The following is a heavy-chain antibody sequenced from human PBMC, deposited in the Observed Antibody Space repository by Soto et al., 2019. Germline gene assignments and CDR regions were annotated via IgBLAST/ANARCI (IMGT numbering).Heavy chain of an antibody. CDR2: IYHSGST. D-gene: IGHD5-12*01. CDR1: GGSISSSNW. V-gene: IGHV4-4*02. CDR3: ASLSTIMFNVDIVANYGLDSYYFDY. Sequence: QVQLQESGPGLVKPSGTLSLTCAVSGGSISSSNWWSWVRQPPGKGLEWIGEIYHSGSTNYNPSPKRSVTISVDQSKKQVALKLSSVAAADTAVYYCASLSTIMFNVDIVANYGLDSYYFDYWGQGTLVTVSS. J-gene: IGHJ4*02.